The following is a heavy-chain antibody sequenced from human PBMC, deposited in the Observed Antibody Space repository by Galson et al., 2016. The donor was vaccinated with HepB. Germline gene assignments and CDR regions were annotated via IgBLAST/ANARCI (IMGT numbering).Heavy chain of an antibody. D-gene: IGHD3-22*01. CDR1: GLTFSNNW. V-gene: IGHV3-7*03. J-gene: IGHJ2*01. CDR3: ARCRVDYYASNDYDSPYSYWHFDL. Sequence: SLRLSCAGSGLTFSNNWMTWVRQAPGRGLEWVAYINQDGSNKAYVGSVKGRFTVSRDNAKNSLYLQMNSLRVEDTAVYYCARCRVDYYASNDYDSPYSYWHFDLGGRGPLVTISA. CDR2: INQDGSNK.